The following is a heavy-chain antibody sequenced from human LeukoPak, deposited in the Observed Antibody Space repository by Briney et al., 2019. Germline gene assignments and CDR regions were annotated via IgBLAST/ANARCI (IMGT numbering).Heavy chain of an antibody. CDR1: GYSFTSYW. J-gene: IGHJ4*01. V-gene: IGHV5-51*01. D-gene: IGHD2-15*01. CDR2: IYPGDSDT. Sequence: GESLKISCKASGYSFTSYWIGWVRQMPGKGLEWMGIIYPGDSDTRYSPSFQGQVTISADKSINTAYLQWSSLKASDTAIYYCVRQSGGTVITIIDYWGQGTLVTVSS. CDR3: VRQSGGTVITIIDY.